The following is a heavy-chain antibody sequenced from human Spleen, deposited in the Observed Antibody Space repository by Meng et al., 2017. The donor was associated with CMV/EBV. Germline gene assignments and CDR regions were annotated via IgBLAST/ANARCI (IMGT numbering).Heavy chain of an antibody. J-gene: IGHJ4*02. CDR2: INPNSGGT. CDR1: GYTFTGYY. CDR3: ARPPSIAAAGSDDY. D-gene: IGHD6-13*01. Sequence: SGYTFTGYYIPWVRQAPGQGLEWMGWINPNSGGTNYAQKFQGRVTMTRDTSISTAYMELSRLRSDDTAVYYCARPPSIAAAGSDDYWGQGTLVTVSS. V-gene: IGHV1-2*02.